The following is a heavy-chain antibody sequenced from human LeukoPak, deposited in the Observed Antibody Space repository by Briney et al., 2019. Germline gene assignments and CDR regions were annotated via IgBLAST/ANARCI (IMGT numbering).Heavy chain of an antibody. CDR2: ISSSSSYI. Sequence: GGSLTLSCAASGFTFSSYSMNWVRQAPGKGLEGVSSISSSSSYIYYAHSVKGRFTISRDSAKNSLYLQMNSLRAEDTAVYYCARADGSGSYSYLDYWGQGTLVTVSS. CDR1: GFTFSSYS. J-gene: IGHJ4*02. V-gene: IGHV3-21*01. D-gene: IGHD3-10*01. CDR3: ARADGSGSYSYLDY.